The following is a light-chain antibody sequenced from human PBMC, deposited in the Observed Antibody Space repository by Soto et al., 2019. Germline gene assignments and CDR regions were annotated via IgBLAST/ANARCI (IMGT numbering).Light chain of an antibody. Sequence: LVMTQSPATLSVSPGERATLSCRASQSLSGKLAWFQQRPGQAPRLLIYDTSTRATGIPARFSGSGSGTEFTLISSSLQSEDFAVYYCQQYSQWLWTFGQGTKLEIK. CDR1: QSLSGK. CDR2: DTS. CDR3: QQYSQWLWT. V-gene: IGKV3-15*01. J-gene: IGKJ1*01.